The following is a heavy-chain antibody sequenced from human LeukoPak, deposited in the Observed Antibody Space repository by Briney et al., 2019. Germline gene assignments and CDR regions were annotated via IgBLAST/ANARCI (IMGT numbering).Heavy chain of an antibody. D-gene: IGHD5-12*01. Sequence: GGSLRLSCTASGFTFSSFSMNWVRQAPGKGLEWVSSISTSSSYIYYADSVKGRFTISRDNARKSLYLQMNSLRAEDTTVYYCARSIVATIWDEPNWSDPWGQGTLVTVSS. J-gene: IGHJ5*02. CDR1: GFTFSSFS. CDR3: ARSIVATIWDEPNWSDP. CDR2: ISTSSSYI. V-gene: IGHV3-21*01.